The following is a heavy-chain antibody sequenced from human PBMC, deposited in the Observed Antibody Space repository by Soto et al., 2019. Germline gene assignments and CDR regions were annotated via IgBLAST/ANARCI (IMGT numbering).Heavy chain of an antibody. CDR1: GFIFSSYA. Sequence: EVQLLESGGGLVQPGGSLRLSCAASGFIFSSYAMSWVRQAPGKGLEWVSSISGSGGTTYYADSVKGRFTVSRDNPKNTLYLLMNRLRDEGTAVYYCAKGLQGRNRRPVDYWGQGPLVTVSS. V-gene: IGHV3-23*01. J-gene: IGHJ4*02. CDR2: ISGSGGTT. D-gene: IGHD4-4*01. CDR3: AKGLQGRNRRPVDY.